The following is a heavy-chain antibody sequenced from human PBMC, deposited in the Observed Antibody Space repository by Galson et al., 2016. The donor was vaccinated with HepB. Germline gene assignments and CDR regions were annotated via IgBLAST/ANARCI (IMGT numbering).Heavy chain of an antibody. Sequence: SLRLSCAASGLRLNAYGGTHWVRQAPGKGLEWVAVIWYNERNKHYGDSVKGRFSISKDDSKNTVYLEMNDLRDEDTALYYCTRDGFGGTNDSFDIWGQGTFVTVSS. CDR2: IWYNERNK. CDR3: TRDGFGGTNDSFDI. D-gene: IGHD3-10*01. V-gene: IGHV3-33*01. CDR1: GLRLNAYGG. J-gene: IGHJ3*02.